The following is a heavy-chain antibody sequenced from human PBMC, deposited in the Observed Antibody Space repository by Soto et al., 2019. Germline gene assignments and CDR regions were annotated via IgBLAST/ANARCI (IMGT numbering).Heavy chain of an antibody. Sequence: QVQLVQSGAEVKKPGSSVKVSCKAPGGTFSTYAIRWVRQAPGQGLEWMGGVIPIFGTPKYAQKFQGRVTITADESKSTGYMELRSLGSEETAVYCFARSQGDSRSLEIYYYYYDGMDGSGQGTTVTVSS. D-gene: IGHD3-22*01. J-gene: IGHJ6*02. CDR1: GGTFSTYA. V-gene: IGHV1-69*01. CDR3: ARSQGDSRSLEIYYYYYDGMDG. CDR2: VIPIFGTP.